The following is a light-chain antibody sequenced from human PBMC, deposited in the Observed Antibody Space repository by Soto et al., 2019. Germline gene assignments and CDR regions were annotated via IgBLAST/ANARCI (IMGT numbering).Light chain of an antibody. CDR1: SSDVGGYNF. CDR3: SSSAGSNNYV. CDR2: EVR. V-gene: IGLV2-8*01. Sequence: QSALTQPPSASGSPGQSVTISCSGTSSDVGGYNFVSWYQQHPGKAPKFLIYEVRKRPSGVPARFSGSKSGNTASLTISGLQAEDEAVYYCSSSAGSNNYVFGTGTKLTVL. J-gene: IGLJ1*01.